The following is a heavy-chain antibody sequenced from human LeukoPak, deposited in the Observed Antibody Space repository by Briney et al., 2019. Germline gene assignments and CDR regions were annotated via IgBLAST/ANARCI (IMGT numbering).Heavy chain of an antibody. J-gene: IGHJ4*02. D-gene: IGHD6-13*01. CDR2: ISDDGRNK. Sequence: GGSLRLSCAASGFTFGSYGMHWVRQAPGKGLEWVAVISDDGRNKYYVDSVKGRFTISRDNFKNMLYLRMNSLRVEDTAVYFCAKEHSSSWYYFDSWGRGTLVTVSP. CDR3: AKEHSSSWYYFDS. V-gene: IGHV3-30*18. CDR1: GFTFGSYG.